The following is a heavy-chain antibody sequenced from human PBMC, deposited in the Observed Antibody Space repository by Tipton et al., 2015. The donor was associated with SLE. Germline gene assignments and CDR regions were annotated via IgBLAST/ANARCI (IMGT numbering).Heavy chain of an antibody. Sequence: SLRLSCAASGFTFSSYTMNWVRQAPGKGLEWVSSISGDSSYIFYADSLKGRFTISRDNAKNSLYLQMNSLRAEDTAVYYCARDFWSGPSIAYFQHWGQGTLVIVSS. V-gene: IGHV3-21*01. CDR1: GFTFSSYT. CDR3: ARDFWSGPSIAYFQH. D-gene: IGHD3-3*01. J-gene: IGHJ1*01. CDR2: ISGDSSYI.